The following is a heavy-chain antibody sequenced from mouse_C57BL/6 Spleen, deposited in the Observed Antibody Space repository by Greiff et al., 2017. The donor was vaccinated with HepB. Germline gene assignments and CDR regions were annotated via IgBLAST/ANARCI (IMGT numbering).Heavy chain of an antibody. Sequence: QVQLQQPGAELVKSGASVKLSCKASGYTFTSYWMQWVKQRPGQGLEWIGEIDPSDSYTNYNQKFKGKATLTVDTSSSTAYMQLSSLTSEDSAVYYCARGAYYFDYWGQGTTLTVSS. CDR3: ARGAYYFDY. J-gene: IGHJ2*01. CDR2: IDPSDSYT. V-gene: IGHV1-50*01. CDR1: GYTFTSYW.